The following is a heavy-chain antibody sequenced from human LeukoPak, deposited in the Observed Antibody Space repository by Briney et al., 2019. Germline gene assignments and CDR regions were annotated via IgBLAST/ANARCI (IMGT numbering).Heavy chain of an antibody. CDR3: AKWARNYGDYRAFDY. Sequence: GGSLRLSCAASGFTFSTYAMGWVRQAPGKGLEWVSSISGSGDSTYYGDSVKGRFTISRDNSKNTLFLQMNSLRAEDTAVYYCAKWARNYGDYRAFDYWGQGTLVTVSS. D-gene: IGHD4-17*01. CDR1: GFTFSTYA. V-gene: IGHV3-23*01. J-gene: IGHJ4*02. CDR2: ISGSGDST.